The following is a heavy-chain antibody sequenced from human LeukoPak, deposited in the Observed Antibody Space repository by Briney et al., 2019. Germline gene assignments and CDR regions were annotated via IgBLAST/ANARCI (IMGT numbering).Heavy chain of an antibody. J-gene: IGHJ4*02. CDR1: GFTFSNSA. D-gene: IGHD6-13*01. Sequence: GGSLRLSCAASGFTFSNSAMNWVRQAPGKGLEWVANIKEDGSEEYYVDSVKGRFTISRDNTKNSLYLQMNGLRAEDTAVYYCARDPAAWDYWGQGTLVTVSS. CDR3: ARDPAAWDY. CDR2: IKEDGSEE. V-gene: IGHV3-7*01.